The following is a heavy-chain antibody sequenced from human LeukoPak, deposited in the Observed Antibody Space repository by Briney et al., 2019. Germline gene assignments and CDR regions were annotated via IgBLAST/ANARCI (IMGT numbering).Heavy chain of an antibody. D-gene: IGHD4/OR15-4a*01. Sequence: GASVKVSCKASGYTFTSYGISWVRQAPGQGLEWMGWISAYNGNTNYAQKLQGRVTMTTDTSTSTAYIELRSLRSDDTAVYYCARALTTLGYYYYYMDVWGKGTTVTISS. V-gene: IGHV1-18*01. CDR1: GYTFTSYG. J-gene: IGHJ6*03. CDR3: ARALTTLGYYYYYMDV. CDR2: ISAYNGNT.